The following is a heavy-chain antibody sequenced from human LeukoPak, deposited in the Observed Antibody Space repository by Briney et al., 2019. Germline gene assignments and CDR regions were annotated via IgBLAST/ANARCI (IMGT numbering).Heavy chain of an antibody. V-gene: IGHV3-23*01. CDR2: VSDSGGGT. J-gene: IGHJ4*02. Sequence: GGSLRLSCAASGFTFSSYAMSWVRQAPGKGLEWVSGVSDSGGGTYYADSVKGRFTISRDYSKNTLYLQMNSLRAEDTAIYYCAKDYSSSWYVDYWGQGTLVTVSS. CDR3: AKDYSSSWYVDY. CDR1: GFTFSSYA. D-gene: IGHD6-13*01.